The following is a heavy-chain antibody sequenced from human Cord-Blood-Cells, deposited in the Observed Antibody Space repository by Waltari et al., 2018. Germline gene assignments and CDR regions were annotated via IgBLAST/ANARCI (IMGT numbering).Heavy chain of an antibody. Sequence: EVQLVESGGGLVKPGGSLRLSCAASGFTFSSYSMNWVRQAPGKGLEWVSSISSSSSYIYYADSGKGRFTISRDNAKNSLYLQMNSLRAEDTAVYYCARPLRSPSWGEVWAFDIWGQGTMVTVSS. CDR1: GFTFSSYS. CDR3: ARPLRSPSWGEVWAFDI. CDR2: ISSSSSYI. D-gene: IGHD7-27*01. V-gene: IGHV3-21*01. J-gene: IGHJ3*02.